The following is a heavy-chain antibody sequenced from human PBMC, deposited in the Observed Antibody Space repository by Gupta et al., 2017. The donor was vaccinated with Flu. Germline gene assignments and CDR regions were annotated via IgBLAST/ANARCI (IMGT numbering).Heavy chain of an antibody. CDR2: IKSQAEGGTA. J-gene: IGHJ4*02. Sequence: EVQLVESGGGLVQPGRSLRLSCVGSGVNFGDYALSWFRQPPGKRPQWVGFIKSQAEGGTAKYAASVKGRFTISRDDSKNTVYLQMNSLQIEDTAVYYCVRGGWGQGTLVTVSS. CDR3: VRGG. CDR1: GVNFGDYA. V-gene: IGHV3-49*03.